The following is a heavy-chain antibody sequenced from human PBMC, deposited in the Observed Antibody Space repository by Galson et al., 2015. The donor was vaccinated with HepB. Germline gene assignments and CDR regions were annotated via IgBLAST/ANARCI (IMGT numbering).Heavy chain of an antibody. V-gene: IGHV2-5*02. CDR3: AHRQWQGEQWLVLGDWFDP. CDR2: IYWDDDK. Sequence: ALVKPTQTLTLTCTFSGFSLSTSGVGVGWIRQPPGKALEWLALIYWDDDKRYSPSLKSRLTITKDTSKNQVVLTMTNMDPVDTATYYCAHRQWQGEQWLVLGDWFDPWGQGTLVTVSS. J-gene: IGHJ5*02. D-gene: IGHD6-19*01. CDR1: GFSLSTSGVG.